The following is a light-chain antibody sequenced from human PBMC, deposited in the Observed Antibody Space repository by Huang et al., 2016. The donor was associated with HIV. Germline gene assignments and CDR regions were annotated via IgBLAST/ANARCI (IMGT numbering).Light chain of an antibody. CDR3: QQSYSSRLS. Sequence: DTQMTQSPSSLSASVGDRVIMTCRASQTITTYLNWYQQRPGKAPKLLIYAASSLQSGVPSRFSGSGSGTDFTLTISSLQPEDFATYYCQQSYSSRLSFGGGTKVAIK. V-gene: IGKV1-39*01. CDR1: QTITTY. J-gene: IGKJ4*01. CDR2: AAS.